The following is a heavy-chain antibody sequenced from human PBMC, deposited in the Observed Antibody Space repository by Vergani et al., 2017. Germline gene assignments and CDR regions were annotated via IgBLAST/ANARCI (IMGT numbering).Heavy chain of an antibody. CDR3: AKDQGIAAAGTIDY. CDR2: IKSKTDGGTT. CDR1: GFTFTKAW. Sequence: EVQLVESGGGLVKPGGSLRLSCAASGFTFTKAWMSWVRQAPGKGLEWVGRIKSKTDGGTTDYAAPVKGRFTISRDDSKTTLYLQMNSLRAEDTAVYYWAKDQGIAAAGTIDYWGQGTLVTVSS. J-gene: IGHJ4*02. D-gene: IGHD6-13*01. V-gene: IGHV3-15*01.